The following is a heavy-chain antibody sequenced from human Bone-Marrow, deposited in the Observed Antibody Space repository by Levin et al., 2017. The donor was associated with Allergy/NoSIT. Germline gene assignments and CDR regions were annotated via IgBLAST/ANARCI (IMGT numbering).Heavy chain of an antibody. J-gene: IGHJ6*02. V-gene: IGHV3-30-3*01. CDR3: ARDLLVGATSTHTPPGKVSRFLYYYYYYGMDV. Sequence: GSLRLSCAASGFTFSSYAMHWVRQAPGKGLEWVAVISYDGSNKYYADSVKGRFTISRDNSKNTLYLQMNSLRAEDTAVYYCARDLLVGATSTHTPPGKVSRFLYYYYYYGMDVWGQGTTVTVSS. CDR1: GFTFSSYA. CDR2: ISYDGSNK. D-gene: IGHD1-26*01.